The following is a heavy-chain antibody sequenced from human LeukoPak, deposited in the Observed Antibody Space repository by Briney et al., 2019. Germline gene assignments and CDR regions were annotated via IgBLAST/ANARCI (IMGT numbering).Heavy chain of an antibody. J-gene: IGHJ4*02. Sequence: SGGSLRLSCAASAFTFSSAWMNWVRQAPGKGLEWVGRIKSKTDGGTTDYAAPVKGRFTISRDDSENTLYLQMNSLKTEDTAVYYCTTEERVSSGYCSGGSCYIDYWGQGTLVTVSS. V-gene: IGHV3-15*01. CDR1: AFTFSSAW. D-gene: IGHD2-15*01. CDR2: IKSKTDGGTT. CDR3: TTEERVSSGYCSGGSCYIDY.